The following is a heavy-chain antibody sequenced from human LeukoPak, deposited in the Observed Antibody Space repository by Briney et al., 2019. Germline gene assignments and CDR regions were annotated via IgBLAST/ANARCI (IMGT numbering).Heavy chain of an antibody. J-gene: IGHJ4*02. CDR2: IIPIFGTA. Sequence: SVKVSCKASGGTFSSYAISWVRQAPGQGLEWMGGIIPIFGTANYAQKFQGRVTITADESTSTAYMELSSLRSEDTAVYYCARGGSSSWSDGYYFDYWGQGTPVTVSS. CDR1: GGTFSSYA. V-gene: IGHV1-69*13. D-gene: IGHD6-13*01. CDR3: ARGGSSSWSDGYYFDY.